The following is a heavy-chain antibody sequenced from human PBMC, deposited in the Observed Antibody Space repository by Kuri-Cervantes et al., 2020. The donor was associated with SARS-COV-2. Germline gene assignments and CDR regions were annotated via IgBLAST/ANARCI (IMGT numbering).Heavy chain of an antibody. D-gene: IGHD2-2*01. V-gene: IGHV3-7*01. CDR3: ARDILVLGHNWFDP. CDR1: GFTFSSYW. J-gene: IGHJ5*02. CDR2: IKQDGSEK. Sequence: GESLKISCAASGFTFSSYWMSWVRQAPGKGLEWVANIKQDGSEKYYVDSVKSRFTISRDNAKNSLYLQMNSLRAEDTAVYYCARDILVLGHNWFDPWGQGTLVTVSS.